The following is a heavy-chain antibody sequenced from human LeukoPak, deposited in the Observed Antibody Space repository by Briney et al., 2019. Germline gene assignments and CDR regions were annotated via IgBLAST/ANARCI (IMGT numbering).Heavy chain of an antibody. D-gene: IGHD3-9*01. CDR2: IIPIFGTA. CDR3: ARLIYDILTGSDY. CDR1: GGTFSSYA. V-gene: IGHV1-69*05. J-gene: IGHJ4*02. Sequence: SVKVSCKASGGTFSSYAISWVRQAPGQGLEWMGGIIPIFGTANYAQKFQGRVTITTDESTSTAYMELSSLRSDDTAVYYCARLIYDILTGSDYWGQGTLVTVSS.